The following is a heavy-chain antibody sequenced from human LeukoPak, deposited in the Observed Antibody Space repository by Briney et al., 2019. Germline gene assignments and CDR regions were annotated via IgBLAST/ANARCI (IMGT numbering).Heavy chain of an antibody. CDR1: GGSISSGDYY. CDR2: IYYSGST. CDR3: ARDAPLGIAVAGNAFDI. V-gene: IGHV4-30-4*01. J-gene: IGHJ3*02. D-gene: IGHD6-19*01. Sequence: PSETLSLTCTVSGGSISSGDYYWSWIRQPPGKGLEWIGYIYYSGSTYYNPSLKSRVTISVDTSKNQFSLKLSSVTAADTAVYYCARDAPLGIAVAGNAFDIWGQGTMVTVSS.